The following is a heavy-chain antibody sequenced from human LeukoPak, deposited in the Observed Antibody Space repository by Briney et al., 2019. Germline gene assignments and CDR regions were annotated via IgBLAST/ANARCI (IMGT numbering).Heavy chain of an antibody. J-gene: IGHJ4*02. Sequence: SETLSLTCAVYGGSFSSYYWGWIRQPPGKGLEWIGSIYYSGSTYYNPSLKSRVTISVDTSKNQFSLKLSSVTAADTAVYYCARQAKYCSGGSCYPGYFDYWGQGTLVTVSS. CDR2: IYYSGST. CDR1: GGSFSSYY. D-gene: IGHD2-15*01. V-gene: IGHV4-39*01. CDR3: ARQAKYCSGGSCYPGYFDY.